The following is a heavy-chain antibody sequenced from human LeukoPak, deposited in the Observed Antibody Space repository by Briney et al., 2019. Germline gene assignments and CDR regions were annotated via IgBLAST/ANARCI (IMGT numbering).Heavy chain of an antibody. J-gene: IGHJ4*02. D-gene: IGHD1-26*01. CDR2: ISAYNGNT. CDR1: GYTFTGYY. CDR3: ARTELPRNFFDY. V-gene: IGHV1-18*04. Sequence: GASVKVSCKASGYTFTGYYMHWVRQAPGQGLEWMGWISAYNGNTNYAQKLQGRVTMTTDTSTSTAYMELRSLRSDDTAVYYCARTELPRNFFDYWGQGTLVTVSS.